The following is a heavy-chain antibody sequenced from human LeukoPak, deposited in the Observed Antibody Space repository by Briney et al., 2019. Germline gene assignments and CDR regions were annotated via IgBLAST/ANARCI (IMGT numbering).Heavy chain of an antibody. CDR2: ISKDGSNK. CDR1: GFPFSTYA. V-gene: IGHV3-30*18. CDR3: AKGTDFDWLSFDS. J-gene: IGHJ4*02. Sequence: QPGRSLRLSCADSGFPFSTYAMHWIRQAPGNGLEWLAVISKDGSNKYYGDSVKGRFTISRDSSETTLYLQMNSLRAEDTAVFYCAKGTDFDWLSFDSWGQGTLVIVSS. D-gene: IGHD3-9*01.